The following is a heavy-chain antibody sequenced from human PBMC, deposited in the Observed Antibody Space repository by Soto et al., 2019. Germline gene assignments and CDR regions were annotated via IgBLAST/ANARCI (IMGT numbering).Heavy chain of an antibody. Sequence: GGSLRLSCTASGLTFSAYAMTWVRQAPGKGLEWVSTISGTADDTYYAGSVKGRFIISRDNSKNTLFLQMNSLRAEDTALYHCAKRFGSGYGDFDYWGQGTLVTAPQ. CDR2: ISGTADDT. CDR3: AKRFGSGYGDFDY. D-gene: IGHD5-12*01. CDR1: GLTFSAYA. J-gene: IGHJ4*02. V-gene: IGHV3-23*01.